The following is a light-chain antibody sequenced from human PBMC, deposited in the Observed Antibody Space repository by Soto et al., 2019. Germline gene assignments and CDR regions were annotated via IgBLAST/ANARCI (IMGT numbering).Light chain of an antibody. J-gene: IGLJ2*01. Sequence: QSVLTQPASVSGSPGQSITISCIGTSSDVGGSDYVSWYQQNPGKAPKLVIYDVSNRPSGVSDRFSGSKSGNTASLTISGLQAEDEADYYCWSYTRSNSLVLFGGGTKLTVL. CDR2: DVS. V-gene: IGLV2-14*01. CDR1: SSDVGGSDY. CDR3: WSYTRSNSLVL.